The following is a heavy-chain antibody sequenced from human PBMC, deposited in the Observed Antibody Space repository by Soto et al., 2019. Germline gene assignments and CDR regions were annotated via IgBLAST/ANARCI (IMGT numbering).Heavy chain of an antibody. CDR3: ATDVGGYTNGWLADFGGCDS. J-gene: IGHJ4*02. Sequence: QVQLVQSGAEVKKPGASVKVSCKASGYSVIFYYIHWVRQAPDQGLERMGLINPNGDTTTYSQKFVGRLYVLRDTSTTTVHMDLSGLTSEDTALYYWATDVGGYTNGWLADFGGCDSWCRGALVTVSS. CDR1: GYSVIFYY. V-gene: IGHV1-46*01. CDR2: INPNGDTT. D-gene: IGHD3-16*01.